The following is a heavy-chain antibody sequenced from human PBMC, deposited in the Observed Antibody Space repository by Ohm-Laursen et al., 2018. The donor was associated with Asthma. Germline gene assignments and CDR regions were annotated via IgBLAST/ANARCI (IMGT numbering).Heavy chain of an antibody. CDR3: ARPDWVQSMFDS. J-gene: IGHJ4*02. CDR2: MSYRGGI. D-gene: IGHD3-9*01. CDR1: GASVGDSTWS. V-gene: IGHV4-59*02. Sequence: PSETLSLTCAVSGASVGDSTWSWSWVRQPPGKELQFIAYMSYRGGINYNPSLQSRVTLSIDTSKNQVSLRLISVTAADSALYFCARPDWVQSMFDSWGQGNLVTVSS.